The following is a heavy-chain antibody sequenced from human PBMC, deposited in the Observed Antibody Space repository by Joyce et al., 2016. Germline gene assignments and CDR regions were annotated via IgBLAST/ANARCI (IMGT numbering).Heavy chain of an antibody. D-gene: IGHD3-16*01. CDR3: ARELGEPYYFDY. V-gene: IGHV6-1*01. Sequence: QVQMQQPGPGLVKPSQTLTLTCAISGDSVSSNSAAWNWIRQSPSRGLEWLGRTYYRSKWYNDYAFSVKSRITINPDTSRNQFSLQLNSVTPDDTAVYFCARELGEPYYFDYWGQGTLVTVSS. CDR2: TYYRSKWYN. CDR1: GDSVSSNSAA. J-gene: IGHJ4*02.